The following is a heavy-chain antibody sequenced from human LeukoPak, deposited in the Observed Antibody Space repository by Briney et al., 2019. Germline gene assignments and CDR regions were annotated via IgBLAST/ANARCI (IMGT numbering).Heavy chain of an antibody. CDR2: IFHSGAT. CDR1: GGSISSDSYY. Sequence: SETLSLTCTVSGGSISSDSYYWGWIRQSPGRGLEWIGNIFHSGATYYNPSLRSRVTISLDTSKNQFSLRLNSVTAADTAVYYCARDFAAGTPLGWDYWGQGTLVTVSS. V-gene: IGHV4-39*07. D-gene: IGHD6-13*01. J-gene: IGHJ4*02. CDR3: ARDFAAGTPLGWDY.